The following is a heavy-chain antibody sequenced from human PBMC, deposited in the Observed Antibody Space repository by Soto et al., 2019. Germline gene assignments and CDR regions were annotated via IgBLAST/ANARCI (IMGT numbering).Heavy chain of an antibody. CDR2: IYYSGST. Sequence: PSETLSLTCTVSGGSISSSSYYWGWIRQPPGKGLEWIGSIYYSGSTYYNTSLKSQVTISVDTSKKQFSLKLSSVTAADTAVYYCARLSSSWHNWFDPWGQGTLVTVSS. D-gene: IGHD6-13*01. CDR1: GGSISSSSYY. J-gene: IGHJ5*02. V-gene: IGHV4-39*01. CDR3: ARLSSSWHNWFDP.